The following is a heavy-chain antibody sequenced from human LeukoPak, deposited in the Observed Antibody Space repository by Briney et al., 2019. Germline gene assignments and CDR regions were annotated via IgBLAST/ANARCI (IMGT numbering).Heavy chain of an antibody. D-gene: IGHD2-21*02. V-gene: IGHV3-30*04. Sequence: GRSRRLSCAASGFTFSSYAMHWVRQAPGKGLEWVAVISYDGSNKYYADSVKGRFTISRDNSKNTLYLQMNSLRAEDTAVYYCARDQIAYCGGDCPYGMDVWGQGTTVTVSS. J-gene: IGHJ6*02. CDR1: GFTFSSYA. CDR3: ARDQIAYCGGDCPYGMDV. CDR2: ISYDGSNK.